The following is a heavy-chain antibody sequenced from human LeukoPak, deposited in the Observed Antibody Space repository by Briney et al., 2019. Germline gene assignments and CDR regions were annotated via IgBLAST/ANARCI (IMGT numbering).Heavy chain of an antibody. V-gene: IGHV3-23*01. CDR2: INARGDGT. CDR1: GFTFSSYA. D-gene: IGHD3-22*01. CDR3: AKAYYYDSSGHYSPALDY. Sequence: PGGSLRISCSASGFTFSSYAMSWVRQAPGKGLEWVSAINARGDGTYYAGSVKGRFTVSRDSSKNTLYLQMNSLGGEDTAVYYCAKAYYYDSSGHYSPALDYWGQGTLVTVSS. J-gene: IGHJ4*02.